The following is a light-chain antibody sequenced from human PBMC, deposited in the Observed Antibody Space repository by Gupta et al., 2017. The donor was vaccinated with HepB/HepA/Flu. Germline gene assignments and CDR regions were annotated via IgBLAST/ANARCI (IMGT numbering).Light chain of an antibody. CDR1: ENIKKF. CDR3: QQYASAPYT. V-gene: IGKV1-33*01. Sequence: HSPSLVSASVGSKVNITCQASENIKKFLNWHQQKPGKAPQLLISGVSNVRPGVPSRVSGIGDGTNFVFTFNMLHPEDAATYFCQQYASAPYTFGQGTKLQIK. CDR2: GVS. J-gene: IGKJ2*01.